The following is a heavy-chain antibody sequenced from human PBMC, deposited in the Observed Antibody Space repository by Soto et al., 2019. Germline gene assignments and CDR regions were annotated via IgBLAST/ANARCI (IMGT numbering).Heavy chain of an antibody. Sequence: GVLRLSCASSGFALSGASMNWVRQAPGKGLEWVSYISASGATIYYADSVKGRFTISRDKAQNSVYLQMDSLKDEDTAVYYCARDLTDFAKYYFDYWGQGALVTVSS. V-gene: IGHV3-48*02. CDR3: ARDLTDFAKYYFDY. J-gene: IGHJ4*02. CDR2: ISASGATI. CDR1: GFALSGAS. D-gene: IGHD3-9*01.